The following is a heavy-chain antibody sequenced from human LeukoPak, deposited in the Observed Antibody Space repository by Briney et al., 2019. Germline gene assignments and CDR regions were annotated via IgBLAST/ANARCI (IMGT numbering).Heavy chain of an antibody. CDR1: GFTFSSYA. D-gene: IGHD3-10*01. CDR2: ISGSGGST. Sequence: GGSLRLPCAAPGFTFSSYAMSGVRQAPGKGLEWVSAISGSGGSTYYADSVKGRFTISRDNSKNTLYLQMNSLRAEDTAVYYCAKEWSYYGSGSYGNNWFDPWGQGTLVTVSS. V-gene: IGHV3-23*01. J-gene: IGHJ5*02. CDR3: AKEWSYYGSGSYGNNWFDP.